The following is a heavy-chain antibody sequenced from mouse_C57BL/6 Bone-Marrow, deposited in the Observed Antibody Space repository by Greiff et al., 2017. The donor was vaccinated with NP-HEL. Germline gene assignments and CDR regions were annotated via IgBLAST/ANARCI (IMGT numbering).Heavy chain of an antibody. CDR3: ARGEKSYYGNYYAWFAY. V-gene: IGHV2-9-1*01. D-gene: IGHD2-10*01. Sequence: VKLQESGPGLVAPSQSLSITCTVSGFSLTSYAISWVRQPPGKGLEWLGVIWTGGGTNYNSALKSRLGISKDNSKSQVYLKMNSLQTDDTARYYCARGEKSYYGNYYAWFAYWGQGTLVTVSA. J-gene: IGHJ3*01. CDR1: GFSLTSYA. CDR2: IWTGGGT.